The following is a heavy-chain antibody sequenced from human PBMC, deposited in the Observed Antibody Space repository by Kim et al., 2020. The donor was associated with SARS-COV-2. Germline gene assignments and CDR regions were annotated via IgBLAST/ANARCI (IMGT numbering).Heavy chain of an antibody. D-gene: IGHD3-22*01. Sequence: GGSLRLSCAASGFTFSSYSMNWVRQAPGKGLEWVSSISSSSSYIYYADSVKGRFTISRDNAKNSLYLQMNSLRAEDTAVYYCARDSQWYYYDSSGLYVPPDYWGQGTLVTVSS. CDR1: GFTFSSYS. V-gene: IGHV3-21*01. CDR2: ISSSSSYI. J-gene: IGHJ4*02. CDR3: ARDSQWYYYDSSGLYVPPDY.